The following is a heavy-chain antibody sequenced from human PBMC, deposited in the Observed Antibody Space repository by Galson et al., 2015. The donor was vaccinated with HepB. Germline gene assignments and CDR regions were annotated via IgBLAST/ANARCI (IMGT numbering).Heavy chain of an antibody. J-gene: IGHJ4*02. CDR3: AKVSKRDTYFYGSGTYSYFDY. D-gene: IGHD3-10*01. V-gene: IGHV3-11*01. Sequence: SLRLSCAASGFTFSDYYMSWIRQAPGKGLEWVSFISSSGSTIYYPDSVKGRFTISRDNAKNSLYLQMDSLRAEDTAVYYCAKVSKRDTYFYGSGTYSYFDYWGQGTQVTVSP. CDR1: GFTFSDYY. CDR2: ISSSGSTI.